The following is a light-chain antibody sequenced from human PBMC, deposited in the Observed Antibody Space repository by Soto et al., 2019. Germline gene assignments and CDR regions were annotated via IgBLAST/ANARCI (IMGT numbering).Light chain of an antibody. Sequence: EIVLTQSPATLSLSPGERATLSCRASQSVTSHLAWYQQKPGQAPRLLIYDASSRATGIPARFSGSGSGTDFTLTISSLEPEDFAVYYCQHRYNWPPFTFGPGTKVEIK. CDR2: DAS. CDR1: QSVTSH. J-gene: IGKJ3*01. CDR3: QHRYNWPPFT. V-gene: IGKV3-11*01.